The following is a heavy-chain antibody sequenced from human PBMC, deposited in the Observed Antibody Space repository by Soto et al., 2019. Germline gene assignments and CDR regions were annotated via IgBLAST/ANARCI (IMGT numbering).Heavy chain of an antibody. J-gene: IGHJ3*02. V-gene: IGHV3-74*01. CDR2: INSDGSST. CDR1: GLTPSTSW. CDR3: ARDSGWYVRSFDI. Sequence: GGPLRLSCDASGLTPSTSWTHWVRQAPGQGLVWVARINSDGSSTSYADSVKGRFTISRDNAKNTLYLQMNSLRAEDTAVYYCARDSGWYVRSFDIWGQGTMVTVSS. D-gene: IGHD6-19*01.